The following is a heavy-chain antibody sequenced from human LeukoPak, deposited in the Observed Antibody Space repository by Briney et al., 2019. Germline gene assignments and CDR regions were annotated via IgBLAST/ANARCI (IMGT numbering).Heavy chain of an antibody. D-gene: IGHD1-26*01. CDR2: IIPIFGTA. CDR3: ARDVGATLGGGFDY. J-gene: IGHJ4*02. CDR1: GYTFTGYY. V-gene: IGHV1-69*13. Sequence: SVKVSCKASGYTFTGYYMHWVRRAPGQGLEWMGGIIPIFGTANYAQKFQGRVTITADESTSTAYMELSSLRSEDTAVYYCARDVGATLGGGFDYWGQGTLVTVSS.